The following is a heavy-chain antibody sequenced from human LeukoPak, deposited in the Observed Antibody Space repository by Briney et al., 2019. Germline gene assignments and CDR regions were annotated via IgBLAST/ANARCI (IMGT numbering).Heavy chain of an antibody. J-gene: IGHJ4*02. CDR1: GFTFSSYA. CDR2: VNDGGDNT. CDR3: AKARGTTGWLPYFDY. D-gene: IGHD6-19*01. Sequence: GGSLRLSCSASGFTFSSYAMSWVRQAPGKGLEWVSSVNDGGDNTYYADYLRGRFTVSRDNSRNTLWLQMNSLRAEDSAIYYCAKARGTTGWLPYFDYWGQGALVTVSS. V-gene: IGHV3-23*01.